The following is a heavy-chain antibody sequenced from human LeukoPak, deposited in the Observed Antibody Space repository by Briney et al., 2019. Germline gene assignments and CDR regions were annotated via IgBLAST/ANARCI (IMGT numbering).Heavy chain of an antibody. V-gene: IGHV5-51*01. CDR3: ARQGWDGSGSYYWDY. CDR1: GYSFTSYW. D-gene: IGHD3-10*01. CDR2: IYPGGSDT. J-gene: IGHJ4*02. Sequence: GESLKISCKGSGYSFTSYWIGWVRQMPGKGLEWMGIIYPGGSDTRYSPSFQGRVTISADKSISTAYLQWSSLKVSDTAMYYCARQGWDGSGSYYWDYWGQGTLVTVSS.